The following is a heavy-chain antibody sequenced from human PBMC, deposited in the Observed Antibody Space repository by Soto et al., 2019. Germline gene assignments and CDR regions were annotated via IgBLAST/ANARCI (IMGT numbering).Heavy chain of an antibody. V-gene: IGHV4-59*12. D-gene: IGHD6-19*01. Sequence: PSDTLSLTCTVSDGSISSYYCRWIRQPPGKGLEWIGYNYYSGSTNYNPSLKSRVTISVDTSKNQFSLKLSSVTAADTAVYYCARDRLAHSSGWHCPFDYWGQGTLVTVSS. CDR3: ARDRLAHSSGWHCPFDY. CDR1: DGSISSYY. J-gene: IGHJ4*02. CDR2: NYYSGST.